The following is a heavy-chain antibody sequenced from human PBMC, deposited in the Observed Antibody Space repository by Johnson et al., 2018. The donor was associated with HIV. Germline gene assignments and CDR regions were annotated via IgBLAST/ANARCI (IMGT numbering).Heavy chain of an antibody. J-gene: IGHJ3*01. CDR3: ARDPPGRAFDV. CDR2: ISYDGSNK. CDR1: GFTFSSYA. Sequence: QVQLVESGGGVVQPGRSLRLSCAASGFTFSSYAMHWVRQAPGKGLEWVAVISYDGSNKYYADSVRGRFTISRDNAKNSLFLQMNSLSAEDTAIYYCARDPPGRAFDVWGLGTTVTVSS. V-gene: IGHV3-30*04.